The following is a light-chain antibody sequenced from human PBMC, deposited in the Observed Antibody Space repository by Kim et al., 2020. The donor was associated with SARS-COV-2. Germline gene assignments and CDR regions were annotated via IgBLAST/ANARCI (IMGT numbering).Light chain of an antibody. V-gene: IGKV3-20*01. J-gene: IGKJ3*01. CDR3: QQYGSSPFT. CDR1: QSVSCSS. CDR2: GAS. Sequence: SHGESATLSCRASQSVSCSSLAWYQQNRGQAPRLLICGASSRATGIPDRYRGGGSGTDFTLPISRLGPEGFPVFYCQQYGSSPFTFGPGAKADI.